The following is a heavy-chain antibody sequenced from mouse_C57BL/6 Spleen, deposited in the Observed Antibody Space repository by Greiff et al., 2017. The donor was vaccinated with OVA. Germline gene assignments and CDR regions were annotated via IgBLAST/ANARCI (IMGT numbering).Heavy chain of an antibody. CDR2: IDPSDSET. D-gene: IGHD1-1*01. J-gene: IGHJ4*01. CDR1: GYTFTSYW. Sequence: VQLQQPGPELVRPGPSVKLSCKASGYTFTSYWMHWVKQRPIQGLEWIGNIDPSDSETHYNQKFKDKATLTVDTSSSTAYMQLSSLTSEDSAVYYGARRATVDAMDYWGQGTSVTVSS. V-gene: IGHV1-52*01. CDR3: ARRATVDAMDY.